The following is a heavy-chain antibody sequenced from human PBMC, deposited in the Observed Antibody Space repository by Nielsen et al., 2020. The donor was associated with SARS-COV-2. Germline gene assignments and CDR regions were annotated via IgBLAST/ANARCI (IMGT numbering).Heavy chain of an antibody. V-gene: IGHV3-9*01. CDR2: ISWNSGSI. J-gene: IGHJ4*02. CDR3: AKDRSMKTGYFDY. CDR1: GFTFDDYA. D-gene: IGHD2/OR15-2a*01. Sequence: GGSLRLSCAASGFTFDDYAMHWVRQAPGKGLEWVSGISWNSGSIGYADSVKGRFTISRDNAKNSLYLQMNSLRAEDTALYYCAKDRSMKTGYFDYWGQGTLVTVSS.